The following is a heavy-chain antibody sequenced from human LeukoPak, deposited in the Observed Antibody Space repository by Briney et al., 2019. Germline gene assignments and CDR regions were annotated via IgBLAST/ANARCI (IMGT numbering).Heavy chain of an antibody. D-gene: IGHD2-2*01. CDR2: IWYDGSNK. CDR3: ARGKYCSSTSCIGDYFDP. Sequence: GGSLRLSCAASGFTFSTYGMHWVRQAPGTGLEWVALIWYDGSNKYSTDSVRGRFTISRDNSKNTLYLQMNSLRAEDTAVYYCARGKYCSSTSCIGDYFDPWGQGTLVTVSS. J-gene: IGHJ5*02. V-gene: IGHV3-33*01. CDR1: GFTFSTYG.